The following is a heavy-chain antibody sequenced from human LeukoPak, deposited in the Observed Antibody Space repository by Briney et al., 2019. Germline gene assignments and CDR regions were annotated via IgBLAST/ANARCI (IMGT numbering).Heavy chain of an antibody. D-gene: IGHD4-17*01. Sequence: SETLSLTCVVSGDSISSNNWWSWVRQPPGKGLEWIGEIYHSGSTNYNPSLKSRVTISVDKSKNQFSLKLSSVTAADTAVYYCARGYDYGDYVPSRWFDPWGQGTLVTVSS. CDR2: IYHSGST. V-gene: IGHV4-4*02. J-gene: IGHJ5*02. CDR3: ARGYDYGDYVPSRWFDP. CDR1: GDSISSNNW.